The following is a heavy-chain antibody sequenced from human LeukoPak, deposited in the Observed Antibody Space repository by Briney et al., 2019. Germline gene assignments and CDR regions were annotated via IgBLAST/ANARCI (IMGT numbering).Heavy chain of an antibody. CDR3: ARLKYYDSSGYYRFAVGGAWGNNWFDP. J-gene: IGHJ5*02. D-gene: IGHD3-22*01. CDR2: INHSGST. V-gene: IGHV4-34*01. CDR1: GGSFSGYY. Sequence: SSETLSLTCAVYGGSFSGYYWSWIRQPPGKGLEWIGEINHSGSTNYNPSLKSRVTISVDTSKNQFSLKLSSVTAADTAVYYCARLKYYDSSGYYRFAVGGAWGNNWFDPWGQGTLVTVSS.